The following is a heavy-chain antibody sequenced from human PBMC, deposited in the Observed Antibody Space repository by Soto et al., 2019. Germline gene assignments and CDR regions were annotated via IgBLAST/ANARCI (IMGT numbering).Heavy chain of an antibody. J-gene: IGHJ5*02. CDR3: ASRGYDFWSGLDP. D-gene: IGHD3-3*01. CDR1: GYTFTAYG. CDR2: INTGNGHT. Sequence: ASAKVSCKASGYTFTAYGIHWVRQAPGQRLEWMGWINTGNGHTKYSQKFQGRVTITRDTSARTAYMELNSLRSEDTAVYYYASRGYDFWSGLDPWGQGTLVTVSS. V-gene: IGHV1-3*04.